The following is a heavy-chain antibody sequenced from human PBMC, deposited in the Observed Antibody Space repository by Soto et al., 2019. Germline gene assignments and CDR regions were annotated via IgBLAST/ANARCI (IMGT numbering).Heavy chain of an antibody. CDR3: ARQISSSWYHYYYYGMDV. V-gene: IGHV4-39*01. Sequence: SETLSLTCTVSGGSISSSSYYWGWIRQPPGKGLEWIGSIYYSGSTYYNPSLKSRVTISVDTSKNQFSLKLSSVTAADTAVYYCARQISSSWYHYYYYGMDVWGQGTTVTVSS. CDR2: IYYSGST. J-gene: IGHJ6*02. D-gene: IGHD6-13*01. CDR1: GGSISSSSYY.